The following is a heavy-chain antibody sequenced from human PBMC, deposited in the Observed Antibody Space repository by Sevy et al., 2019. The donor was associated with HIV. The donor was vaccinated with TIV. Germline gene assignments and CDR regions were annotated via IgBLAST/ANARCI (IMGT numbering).Heavy chain of an antibody. J-gene: IGHJ1*01. D-gene: IGHD2-2*01. CDR1: GLTFSSYW. Sequence: GGSLRLSCAASGLTFSSYWMTWVRQAPGKELEWVANINQGGSQEYYVDSVKGRFTISRDNTKNSLYLQMNSLRAEDTAVYYCTSILPAGVPAEYFQHWGQGTLVTVSS. CDR3: TSILPAGVPAEYFQH. V-gene: IGHV3-7*01. CDR2: INQGGSQE.